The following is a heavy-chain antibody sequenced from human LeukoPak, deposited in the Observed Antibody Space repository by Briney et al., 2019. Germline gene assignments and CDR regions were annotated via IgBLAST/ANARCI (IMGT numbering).Heavy chain of an antibody. J-gene: IGHJ4*02. CDR2: IKQDGSEK. CDR1: GFTFSSYW. CDR3: ARVSSRHDEWLVIPSYFDY. D-gene: IGHD6-19*01. V-gene: IGHV3-7*01. Sequence: PGGSLRLSCAASGFTFSSYWMSWVRQAPGKGLEWVANIKQDGSEKYYVDSVKGRFTISRNNAKNSLYLQMTSLRAEDTAVYYCARVSSRHDEWLVIPSYFDYGGEGTLVTVSS.